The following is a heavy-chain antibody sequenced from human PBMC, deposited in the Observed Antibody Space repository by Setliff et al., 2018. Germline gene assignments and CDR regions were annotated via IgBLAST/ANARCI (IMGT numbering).Heavy chain of an antibody. CDR1: GYTFTGYY. Sequence: ASVKVSCKASGYTFTGYYIHWARQAPGQGLEWMGWINPNSGGTHCAQKFQGRVTMTRDTSISTVYMELSRLRSDDTAVYFCARDGDILTAYYIYYYMDVWGKGTTVTVSS. CDR2: INPNSGGT. J-gene: IGHJ6*03. D-gene: IGHD3-9*01. V-gene: IGHV1-2*02. CDR3: ARDGDILTAYYIYYYMDV.